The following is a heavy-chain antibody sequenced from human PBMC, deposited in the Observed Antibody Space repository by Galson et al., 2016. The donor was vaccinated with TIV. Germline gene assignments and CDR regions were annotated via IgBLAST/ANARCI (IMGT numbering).Heavy chain of an antibody. CDR2: LDWDDDK. CDR3: ARTRSAAAGGLDF. CDR1: GFSLGTSGMC. J-gene: IGHJ4*02. Sequence: ALVKPTQTLTLTCTFSGFSLGTSGMCVSWVRQPPGKALEWLARLDWDDDKYYSTSLKTRLTISKDTSKNKVVLMVTDVDPMDTATYFCARTRSAAAGGLDFWGQGTLVTVSS. D-gene: IGHD6-13*01. V-gene: IGHV2-70*11.